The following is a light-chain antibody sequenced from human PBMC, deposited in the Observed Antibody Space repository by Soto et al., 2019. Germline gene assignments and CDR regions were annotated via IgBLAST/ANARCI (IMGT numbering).Light chain of an antibody. CDR1: QSVGSN. Sequence: EIVMTQSPATLSVSPGERATLSCRASQSVGSNLAWYQHKPGQAPRLLIFGASTRATGIPARFSGSGSGTEFTLTISSLSSEDFAVYYCQQYDNWPWTFGQGTKVEIK. J-gene: IGKJ1*01. CDR2: GAS. V-gene: IGKV3-15*01. CDR3: QQYDNWPWT.